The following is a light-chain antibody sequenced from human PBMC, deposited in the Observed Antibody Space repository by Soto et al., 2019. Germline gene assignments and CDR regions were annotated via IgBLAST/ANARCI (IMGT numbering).Light chain of an antibody. CDR3: QQYHTYPYT. J-gene: IGKJ2*01. CDR2: ASS. V-gene: IGKV1D-16*01. Sequence: DIQMTQSPSSLSASVGDRVTITCRASQGISSWLAWYQQKPEKAPKSLIYASSSLQSGLPSRFSGSVFGTQFTLTINSLQPEDFATCYCQQYHTYPYTFGQGTKLEI. CDR1: QGISSW.